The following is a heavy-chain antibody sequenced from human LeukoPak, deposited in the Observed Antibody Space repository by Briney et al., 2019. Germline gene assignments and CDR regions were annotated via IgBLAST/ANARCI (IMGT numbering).Heavy chain of an antibody. D-gene: IGHD6-25*01. CDR3: ATSDDAAGTS. CDR1: GFRFSTFW. V-gene: IGHV3-7*01. CDR2: INQNGGVK. Sequence: GGSLRLSCAASGFRFSTFWMSWVRQAPGKGLDWVANINQNGGVKHYVDSVKGRFTISRDNAKNSLHLQMTSLRADDTAVYYCATSDDAAGTSWGQGTLVTVSS. J-gene: IGHJ5*02.